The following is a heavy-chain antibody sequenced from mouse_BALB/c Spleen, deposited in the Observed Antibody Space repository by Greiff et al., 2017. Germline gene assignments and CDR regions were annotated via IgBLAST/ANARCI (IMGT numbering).Heavy chain of an antibody. V-gene: IGHV2-2*02. CDR1: GFSLTSYG. D-gene: IGHD4-1*01. Sequence: QVQLQQSGPGLVQPSQSLSITCTVSGFSLTSYGVHWVRQSPGKGLEWLGVIWSGGSTDYNAAFISRLSISKDNSKSQVFFKMNSLQANDTAIYYCARNWDGGNYFDYGGQGTTLTVSS. J-gene: IGHJ2*01. CDR3: ARNWDGGNYFDY. CDR2: IWSGGST.